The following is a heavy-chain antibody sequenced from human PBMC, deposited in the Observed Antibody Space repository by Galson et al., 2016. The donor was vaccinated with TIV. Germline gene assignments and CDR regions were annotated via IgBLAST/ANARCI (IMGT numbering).Heavy chain of an antibody. Sequence: SLRLSCAASGFTFSSFWMSWVRQAPGEGLQWVSSISGGGGGRYYADSVKGCFTISRDISKKTLYLDMDSLRADDTALYYCAKDRTPGSSAWYFDYWGHGTTVIVSS. D-gene: IGHD6-19*01. CDR3: AKDRTPGSSAWYFDY. CDR1: GFTFSSFW. J-gene: IGHJ4*01. CDR2: ISGGGGGR. V-gene: IGHV3-23*01.